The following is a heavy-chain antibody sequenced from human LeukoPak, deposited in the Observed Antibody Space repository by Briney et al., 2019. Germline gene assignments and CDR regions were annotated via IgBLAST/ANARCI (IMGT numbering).Heavy chain of an antibody. V-gene: IGHV1-2*06. CDR2: INPNSGGT. Sequence: GASVKVSCKASGYTFTGYYMHWVRQAPGQGLEWMGRINPNSGGTNYAQKFQGRVTMTRDTSISTAYMELSRLRSDDTAVYYCARVFRLYSGSHPAYYYYYMDVWGKGTTVTVSS. J-gene: IGHJ6*03. CDR1: GYTFTGYY. D-gene: IGHD1-26*01. CDR3: ARVFRLYSGSHPAYYYYYMDV.